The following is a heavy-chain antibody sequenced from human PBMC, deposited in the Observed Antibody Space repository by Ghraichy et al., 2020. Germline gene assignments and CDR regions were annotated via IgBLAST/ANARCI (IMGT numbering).Heavy chain of an antibody. J-gene: IGHJ4*01. CDR1: GFTFRSYG. CDR2: IWSDGSNR. CDR3: ARDGPHYDLDY. Sequence: GESLNISCAASGFTFRSYGMHWVRQTPGNGLELVAFIWSDGSNRLYADSVKGRFTISRDNSMATMSLQMNSLRVEDTAVYYCARDGPHYDLDYWGQGTLVTVSS. V-gene: IGHV3-33*01. D-gene: IGHD3-16*01.